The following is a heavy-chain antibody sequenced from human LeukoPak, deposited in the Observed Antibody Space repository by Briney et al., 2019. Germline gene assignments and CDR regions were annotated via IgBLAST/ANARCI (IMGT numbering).Heavy chain of an antibody. CDR3: VRGVATTGGYYYMDV. Sequence: GAPVKVSCKASGYTFTSYGISWVRQAPGQGLEWMGWISAYNGNTNYAQKLQGRVTMTRDMSTSTVYMELSSLRSEDTAVYYCVRGVATTGGYYYMDVWGKGTTVTISS. V-gene: IGHV1-18*01. J-gene: IGHJ6*03. CDR2: ISAYNGNT. CDR1: GYTFTSYG. D-gene: IGHD5-12*01.